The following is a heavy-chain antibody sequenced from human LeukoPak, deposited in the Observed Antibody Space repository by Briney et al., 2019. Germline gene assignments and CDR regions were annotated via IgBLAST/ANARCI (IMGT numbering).Heavy chain of an antibody. CDR3: ARVYYSSSYDYWYFDL. CDR1: GGSIRSYD. D-gene: IGHD6-13*01. CDR2: IYYSGST. Sequence: SETLSLTCTISGGSIRSYDWSWIRQPPGKGLEWIEYIYYSGSTNYNPSLKSRVTISVDTSKNQFSLKLSSVTAADTAVYYCARVYYSSSYDYWYFDLWGRGTLVTVSS. V-gene: IGHV4-59*01. J-gene: IGHJ2*01.